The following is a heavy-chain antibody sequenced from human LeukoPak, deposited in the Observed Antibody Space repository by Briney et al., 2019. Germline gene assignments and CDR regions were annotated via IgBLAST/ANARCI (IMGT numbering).Heavy chain of an antibody. D-gene: IGHD4-17*01. J-gene: IGHJ4*02. CDR2: INPNSGGT. Sequence: ASVKVSCKASGYTFTGHYMHWVRQAPGQGLEWMGWINPNSGGTNYAQKFQGRVTMTRDTSISTAYMELSRLRSDDTAVYYCARDLVGSGLTTVTIEGDYWGQGTLVTVSS. CDR1: GYTFTGHY. CDR3: ARDLVGSGLTTVTIEGDY. V-gene: IGHV1-2*02.